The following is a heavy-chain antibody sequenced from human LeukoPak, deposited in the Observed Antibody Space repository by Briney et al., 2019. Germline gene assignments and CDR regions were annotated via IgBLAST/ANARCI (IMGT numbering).Heavy chain of an antibody. CDR2: IYYSGST. CDR1: GGSISSYY. D-gene: IGHD3-22*01. Sequence: SETLSLTCTVSGGSISSYYWSWIRQPPGKGLEWIGHIYYSGSTNYNPSLKSRVTISVDTSKNQFSLKLSSVTAADTAVYYCASGVPDYDSSGYYLYYWGQGTLVTVSS. J-gene: IGHJ4*02. CDR3: ASGVPDYDSSGYYLYY. V-gene: IGHV4-59*08.